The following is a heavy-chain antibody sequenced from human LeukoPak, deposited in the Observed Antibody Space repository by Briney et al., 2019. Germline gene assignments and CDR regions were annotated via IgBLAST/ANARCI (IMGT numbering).Heavy chain of an antibody. CDR1: GGSISSGGYY. D-gene: IGHD4-23*01. V-gene: IGHV4-31*03. J-gene: IGHJ4*02. Sequence: PSETLSLTCTVPGGSISSGGYYWSRIRQHPGKGLEWIGYIYYSGSTYYNPSLKSRVTISVDTSKNQFSLKLSSVTAADTAVYYCARFGTSTEVFDYWGQGTLVTVSS. CDR2: IYYSGST. CDR3: ARFGTSTEVFDY.